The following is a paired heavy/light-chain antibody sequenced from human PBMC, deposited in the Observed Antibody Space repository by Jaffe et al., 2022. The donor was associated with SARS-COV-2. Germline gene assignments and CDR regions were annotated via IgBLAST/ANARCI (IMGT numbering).Heavy chain of an antibody. CDR2: IHYGGTI. D-gene: IGHD6-25*01. CDR3: TRTLLDGSADY. J-gene: IGHJ4*01. CDR1: GGSISGFW. V-gene: IGHV4-59*08. Sequence: QVQLQESGPGLVKPSETVSLTCSVSGGSISGFWWSWFRQAPGKGLEWLGHIHYGGTIRYKPSLGSRLAIVLDTPKNQFSLRLTSVTAADTAVYYCTRTLLDGSADYWGQGILVTVSS.
Light chain of an antibody. Sequence: DIVVTQSPLTLSVTPGEPASISCRSSYNLLHSNGHNYLDWYLQKPGQSPQLLIFLGSNRASGVPDRISGSGSGTDFTLKISRVEAEDVGVYYCMQALQTPYTFGQGTKLEIK. CDR1: YNLLHSNGHNY. CDR3: MQALQTPYT. CDR2: LGS. J-gene: IGKJ2*01. V-gene: IGKV2-28*01.